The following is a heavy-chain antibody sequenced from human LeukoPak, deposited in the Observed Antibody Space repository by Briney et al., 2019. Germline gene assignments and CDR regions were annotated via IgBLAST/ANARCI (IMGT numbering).Heavy chain of an antibody. D-gene: IGHD2-2*01. J-gene: IGHJ6*03. Sequence: ASVKVSCKASGHTFTSYDINWVRQATGQGLEWMGWMNPNSGNTGYAQKFQGRVTMTRNTSISTAYMELSSLRSEDTAVYYCARGVPAAPNYYYYYYMDVWGKGTTVTVSS. CDR2: MNPNSGNT. V-gene: IGHV1-8*01. CDR1: GHTFTSYD. CDR3: ARGVPAAPNYYYYYYMDV.